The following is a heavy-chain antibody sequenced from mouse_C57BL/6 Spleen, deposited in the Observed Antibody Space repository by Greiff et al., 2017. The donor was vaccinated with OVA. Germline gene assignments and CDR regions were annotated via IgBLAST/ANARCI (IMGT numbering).Heavy chain of an antibody. J-gene: IGHJ3*01. CDR3: ARNDYSNPWFAY. Sequence: QVQLQQSGAELARPGASVKLSCRASGYTFTSYGISGVKQRPGRGLEWIGEIYPRSGNTYYNDKFKGKATLTADKSSSTAYMELRSLTSEDSAVYFCARNDYSNPWFAYWGQGTLVTVSA. CDR2: IYPRSGNT. D-gene: IGHD2-5*01. V-gene: IGHV1-81*01. CDR1: GYTFTSYG.